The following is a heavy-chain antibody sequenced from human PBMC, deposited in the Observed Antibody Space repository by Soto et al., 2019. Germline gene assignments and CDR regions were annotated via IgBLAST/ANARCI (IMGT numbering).Heavy chain of an antibody. V-gene: IGHV3-23*01. CDR1: GFTFGACA. J-gene: IGHJ4*02. CDR2: TSGSGGST. CDR3: ARSREHYYDSSGYFDY. Sequence: EVQLLESGGGLVQPGGSLRLSCAASGFTFGACAMSWVRQAPGKGLEWVSATSGSGGSTSYADSVKGRLTISRDNSKNTLNLQMNRLRAEDTAVYYCARSREHYYDSSGYFDYWGQGTLVTVSS. D-gene: IGHD3-22*01.